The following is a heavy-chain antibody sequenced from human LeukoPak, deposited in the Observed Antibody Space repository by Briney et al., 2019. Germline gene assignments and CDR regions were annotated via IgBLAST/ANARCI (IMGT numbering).Heavy chain of an antibody. CDR2: IYYTGGT. CDR1: GGSISTGSYY. V-gene: IGHV4-39*01. CDR3: ARQCDY. Sequence: SSETLSLTCTVSGGSISTGSYYWGWIRQPPGKGLEWIGSIYYTGGTYYNPSLKSRVTISVDTSKNQFSLKLTSVTAADTGVYFCARQCDYWGQGTLVTVSS. J-gene: IGHJ4*02.